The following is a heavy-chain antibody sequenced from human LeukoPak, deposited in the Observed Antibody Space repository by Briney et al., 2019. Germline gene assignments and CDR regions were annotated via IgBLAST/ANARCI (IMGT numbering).Heavy chain of an antibody. CDR1: GGSINSGGFS. J-gene: IGHJ4*02. Sequence: SQTLSLTCAVSGGSINSGGFSWSWIRKPPGRDLEWMGCIYHSGITYYNPSLESRVTMSLDTSKNQFSLELTSVTAADTAVYYCARGRTTPPGDYIFDYWGQGALVTVSS. CDR2: IYHSGIT. CDR3: ARGRTTPPGDYIFDY. V-gene: IGHV4-30-2*01. D-gene: IGHD4-17*01.